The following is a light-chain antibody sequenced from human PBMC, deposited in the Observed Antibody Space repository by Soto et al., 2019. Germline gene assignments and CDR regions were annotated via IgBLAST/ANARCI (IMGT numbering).Light chain of an antibody. CDR3: HQYGSSPPYT. J-gene: IGKJ2*01. V-gene: IGKV3-20*01. Sequence: EVVLTQSPGTLSLSPGESATLSCRASQSVTNNYFAWYQQKPGQAPRLLIFGSSDRATGIPDRFSGSGSGTDFTLTISRLEPEHFAVYYCHQYGSSPPYTFGQGTKLEIK. CDR1: QSVTNNY. CDR2: GSS.